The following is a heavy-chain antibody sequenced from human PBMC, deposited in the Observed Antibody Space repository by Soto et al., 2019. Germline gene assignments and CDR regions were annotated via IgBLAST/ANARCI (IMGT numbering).Heavy chain of an antibody. D-gene: IGHD3-16*01. CDR3: VKRWGSDADY. CDR2: DSGSGENT. CDR1: GFTFSSYP. J-gene: IGHJ4*02. Sequence: GGSLRLSCSASGFTFSSYPMHWVLQAPGKGLEYVSADSGSGENTFYTDSVKGRFTVSRDNSKNTVFLQMSSLRAEDTAVYYCVKRWGSDADYWGQGTLVTVSS. V-gene: IGHV3-64D*08.